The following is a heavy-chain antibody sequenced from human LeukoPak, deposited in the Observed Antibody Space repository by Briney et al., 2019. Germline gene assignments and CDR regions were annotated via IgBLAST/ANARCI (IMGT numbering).Heavy chain of an antibody. Sequence: SGPTLVKPTQTLTLTCTFSGFSLSTNGVGVGWIRQPPGKALEWLALIYWDDDKRYSPSLKNRLTITKDTSKNQVVLTMTNMDPVDTATYYCAHTDPEWLSDAFDVWGQGTMVTVSS. V-gene: IGHV2-5*02. D-gene: IGHD3-3*01. CDR3: AHTDPEWLSDAFDV. CDR1: GFSLSTNGVG. CDR2: IYWDDDK. J-gene: IGHJ3*01.